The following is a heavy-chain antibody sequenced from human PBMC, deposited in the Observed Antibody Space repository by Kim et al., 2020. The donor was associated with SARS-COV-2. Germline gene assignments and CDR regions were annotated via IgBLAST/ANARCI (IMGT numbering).Heavy chain of an antibody. V-gene: IGHV3-48*02. J-gene: IGHJ3*02. CDR1: GFTFSTYS. CDR3: ARDNAFAFDI. Sequence: GGSLRLSCAASGFTFSTYSMNWVRQAPGKGLEWVSYIRTRPSIISYADSVRGRFTISRDNAKNSLYLQMHSLRDEDTAVYYCARDNAFAFDIWGQGTVVTVSS. CDR2: IRTRPSII. D-gene: IGHD2-2*01.